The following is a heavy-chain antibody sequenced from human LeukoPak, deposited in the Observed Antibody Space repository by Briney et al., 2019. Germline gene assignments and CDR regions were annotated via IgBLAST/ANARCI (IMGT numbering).Heavy chain of an antibody. J-gene: IGHJ6*03. CDR3: ARILYAMVRPLGYYYYYMDV. Sequence: PSQTLSLTCTVSGGSISSGDYYWSWIRQPPGKGLEWIGYIHYSGRTYYNPSLKNRFPISVDTSKNQFSLKLSSVTPADTAVYYCARILYAMVRPLGYYYYYMDVWGKGTTVTVSS. D-gene: IGHD3-10*01. CDR1: GGSISSGDYY. CDR2: IHYSGRT. V-gene: IGHV4-30-4*08.